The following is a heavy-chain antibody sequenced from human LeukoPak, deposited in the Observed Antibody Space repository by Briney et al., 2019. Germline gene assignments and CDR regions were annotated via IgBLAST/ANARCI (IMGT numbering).Heavy chain of an antibody. CDR1: GFTFSNSA. CDR3: AKDLWERYYYYMDV. V-gene: IGHV3-23*01. CDR2: ISGSGGST. J-gene: IGHJ6*03. Sequence: GGSLRLSCAASGFTFSNSALSWVRQAPGKGLEWVSDISGSGGSTYYADSVKGRFTISRDNSKNTLYLQMNSLRAEDTAVYYCAKDLWERYYYYMDVWGKGTTVTVSS. D-gene: IGHD1-26*01.